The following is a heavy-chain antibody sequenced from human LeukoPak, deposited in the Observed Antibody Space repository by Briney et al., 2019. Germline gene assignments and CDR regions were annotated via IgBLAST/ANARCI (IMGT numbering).Heavy chain of an antibody. Sequence: SETLSLTCTVSGVSISSYYWSWIRQPPGKGLEWMGYIYYSGSTNYNPSLKSRVTISVDTSKNQFSLKLSSVTAADTAVYYCARSHPPAYSSSWFRSFDIWGQGTMVTVSS. CDR3: ARSHPPAYSSSWFRSFDI. CDR1: GVSISSYY. V-gene: IGHV4-59*01. D-gene: IGHD6-13*01. CDR2: IYYSGST. J-gene: IGHJ3*02.